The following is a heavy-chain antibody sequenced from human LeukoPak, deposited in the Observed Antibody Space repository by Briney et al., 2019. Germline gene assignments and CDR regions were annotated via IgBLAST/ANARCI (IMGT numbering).Heavy chain of an antibody. CDR3: ARVIAAAMGAFDI. J-gene: IGHJ3*02. CDR1: GYSFTSYW. Sequence: GESLKISCKGSGYSFTSYWIGWVRQMPGKGLGWMGIIYPGASVTRYSPSFQGQVTISADKSISTAYLQWSSLKASDTAMYYCARVIAAAMGAFDIWGQGTMVTVSS. D-gene: IGHD6-13*01. V-gene: IGHV5-51*01. CDR2: IYPGASVT.